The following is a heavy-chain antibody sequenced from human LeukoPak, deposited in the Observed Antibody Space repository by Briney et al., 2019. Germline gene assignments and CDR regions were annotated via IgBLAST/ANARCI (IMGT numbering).Heavy chain of an antibody. CDR3: ARDDGLGSYFTR. V-gene: IGHV3-23*01. CDR1: GFTFSSYA. Sequence: GGSLRLSCAASGFTFSSYAMSWVRQAPGKGLEWVSAISGSGGSTYYADSVKGRFTISRDNAKNSLYLQMNSLRAEDTAVYYCARDDGLGSYFTRWGQGTLVTVSS. D-gene: IGHD1-26*01. CDR2: ISGSGGST. J-gene: IGHJ4*02.